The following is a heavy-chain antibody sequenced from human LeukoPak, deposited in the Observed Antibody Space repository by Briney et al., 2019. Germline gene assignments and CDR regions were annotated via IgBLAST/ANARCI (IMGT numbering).Heavy chain of an antibody. CDR3: ARVGDSYYDSSGYPNAFDI. V-gene: IGHV1-69*05. Sequence: SVKVSCKASGGTFSSYAISWVRQAPGQGLEWMGGIIPIFGTANYAQKFQGRVTITTDESTSTAYMELSSLRSEDTAVYYCARVGDSYYDSSGYPNAFDIWGQGTMVTVSS. J-gene: IGHJ3*02. CDR2: IIPIFGTA. D-gene: IGHD3-22*01. CDR1: GGTFSSYA.